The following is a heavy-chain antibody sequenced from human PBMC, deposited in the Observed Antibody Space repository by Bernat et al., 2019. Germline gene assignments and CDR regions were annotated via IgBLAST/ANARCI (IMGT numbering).Heavy chain of an antibody. Sequence: QVLIMQSGIEVKKPGASVKVSCKASGYTFTSYGINWVRQAPGQGLEWMGWISAFNGNTHYAQKIQGRVSMTTDTSTSTAYMELRSLRSDDTAIYYCARGSGYSYGDYYYGMDVWGQGTTVTGSS. V-gene: IGHV1-18*01. J-gene: IGHJ6*02. D-gene: IGHD5-18*01. CDR1: GYTFTSYG. CDR3: ARGSGYSYGDYYYGMDV. CDR2: ISAFNGNT.